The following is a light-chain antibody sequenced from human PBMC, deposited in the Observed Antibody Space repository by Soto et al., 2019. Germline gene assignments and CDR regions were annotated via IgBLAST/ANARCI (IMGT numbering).Light chain of an antibody. CDR3: QQYDTTPPWT. J-gene: IGKJ1*01. CDR2: CTS. V-gene: IGKV4-1*01. CDR1: QSVLYSYNNTNY. Sequence: TRLPDYLCVTLAPRATINCKSSQSVLYSYNNTNYLAWYQQNPGQPPKLLIYCTSTRETGVPDRFSGSGSGTDFTLTTSSLQPEDFAVYYCQQYDTTPPWTFGQGTKVDIK.